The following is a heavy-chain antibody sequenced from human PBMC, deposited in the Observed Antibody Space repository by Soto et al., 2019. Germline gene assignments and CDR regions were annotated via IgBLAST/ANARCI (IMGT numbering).Heavy chain of an antibody. Sequence: GGSLRLSCAASGFPFSSYAMSWVRQAPGKGLEWVYAISGSGGSTYYADSVKGRFTISRDNSKNTLYLQMNSLRAEETAVYYFARNMPTVVNTFDYWGQGTLVTVSS. CDR1: GFPFSSYA. D-gene: IGHD4-17*01. J-gene: IGHJ4*02. CDR2: ISGSGGST. CDR3: ARNMPTVVNTFDY. V-gene: IGHV3-23*01.